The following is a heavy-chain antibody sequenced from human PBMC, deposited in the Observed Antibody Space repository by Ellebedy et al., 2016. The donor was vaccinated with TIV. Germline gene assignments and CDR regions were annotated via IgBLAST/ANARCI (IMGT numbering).Heavy chain of an antibody. CDR1: GGSISSYY. D-gene: IGHD6-6*01. J-gene: IGHJ5*02. CDR3: ARFGQYREGWFDP. CDR2: IYYSGST. Sequence: MPSETLSLTCTVSGGSISSYYWSRIRQPPGKGLEWIGYIYYSGSTNYNPSLKSRVTISVDTSKNQFSLKLSSVTAADTAVYYCARFGQYREGWFDPWGQGTLVTVSS. V-gene: IGHV4-59*01.